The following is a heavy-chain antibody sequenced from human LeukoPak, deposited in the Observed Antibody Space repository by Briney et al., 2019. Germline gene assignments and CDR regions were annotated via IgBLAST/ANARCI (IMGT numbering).Heavy chain of an antibody. CDR2: IYYSGST. Sequence: PSETLSLTCTVSGGSISSYYWSWIRQPPGKGLEWIGYIYYSGSTYYNPSLKSRVTISVDTSKNQFSLKLSSVTAADTAVYYCASAHYYDSSGYSLGDAFDIWGQGTMVTVSS. J-gene: IGHJ3*02. D-gene: IGHD3-22*01. CDR1: GGSISSYY. CDR3: ASAHYYDSSGYSLGDAFDI. V-gene: IGHV4-59*08.